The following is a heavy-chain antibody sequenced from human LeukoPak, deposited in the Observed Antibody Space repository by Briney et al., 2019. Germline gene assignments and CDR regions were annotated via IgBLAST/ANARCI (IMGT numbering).Heavy chain of an antibody. CDR2: IRSKANSYAT. V-gene: IGHV3-73*01. CDR3: TRYGDYPFDY. D-gene: IGHD2-21*01. CDR1: GFTFSDSG. J-gene: IGHJ4*02. Sequence: PGGSLRLSCAASGFTFSDSGMHWVRQASGKGLEWVGRIRSKANSYATAYAASVKGRFTISRDDSKNTAYLQMNSLKTEDTAVYYCTRYGDYPFDYWAREPWSPSPQ.